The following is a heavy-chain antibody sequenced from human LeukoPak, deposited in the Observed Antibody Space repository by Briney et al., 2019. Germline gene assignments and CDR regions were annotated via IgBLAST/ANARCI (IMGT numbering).Heavy chain of an antibody. Sequence: PGGSLRLSCAASGFTVSSNYMSWVRQAPGKGLEWVSVIYSGGSTYYADSVKGRFTISRDNSKNTLYLQMNSLRAEDTAVYYCAREKVVVVVGATDGWFDPWGQGTLVTVSS. J-gene: IGHJ5*02. D-gene: IGHD2-15*01. V-gene: IGHV3-66*01. CDR3: AREKVVVVVGATDGWFDP. CDR2: IYSGGST. CDR1: GFTVSSNY.